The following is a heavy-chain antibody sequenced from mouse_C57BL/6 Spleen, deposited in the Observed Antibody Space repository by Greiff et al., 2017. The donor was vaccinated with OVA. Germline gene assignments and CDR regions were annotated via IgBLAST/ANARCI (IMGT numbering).Heavy chain of an antibody. J-gene: IGHJ4*01. CDR2: INPRHGGT. CDR3: ATAGTNAMDY. CDR1: GYTFTLSC. V-gene: IGHV1-53*01. Sequence: QVQLQQPGTDLVKPVASVKLSCKSSGYTFTLSCLPLVQQRPGQGLEWIGNINPRHGGTNYNEKFKSKATLTVDKSSSTAYMQLSSLTSEDSAVYYCATAGTNAMDYWGQGTSVTVSS. D-gene: IGHD4-1*01.